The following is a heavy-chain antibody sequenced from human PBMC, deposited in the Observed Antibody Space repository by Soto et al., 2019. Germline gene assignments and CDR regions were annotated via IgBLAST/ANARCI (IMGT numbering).Heavy chain of an antibody. J-gene: IGHJ3*02. CDR3: AKLNPPFYYAPPDAFDI. D-gene: IGHD3-10*01. CDR1: GFTFSSYA. CDR2: ISGSGGST. V-gene: IGHV3-23*01. Sequence: GGSLRLSCAASGFTFSSYAMSWVRQAPGKGLEWVSAISGSGGSTYYADSVKGRFTISRDNSKNTLYLQMNSLRAEDTAVYYCAKLNPPFYYAPPDAFDIWGQGTRVTVSS.